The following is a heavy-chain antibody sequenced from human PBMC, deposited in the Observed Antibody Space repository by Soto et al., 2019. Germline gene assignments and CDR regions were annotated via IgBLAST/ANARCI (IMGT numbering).Heavy chain of an antibody. D-gene: IGHD3-22*01. V-gene: IGHV4-4*02. CDR3: ARGGGDSSGYYDY. Sequence: SETLSLTCAVSGGSISSSNWWSWVRQPPGKGLEWIGEIYHSGSTNYNPSLKSRVTISVDKSKNQFSLKLSSVTAADTAVYYCARGGGDSSGYYDYWGQGTLVTVSS. CDR2: IYHSGST. CDR1: GGSISSSNW. J-gene: IGHJ4*02.